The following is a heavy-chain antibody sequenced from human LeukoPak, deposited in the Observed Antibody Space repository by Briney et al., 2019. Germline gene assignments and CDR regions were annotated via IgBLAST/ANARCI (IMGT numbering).Heavy chain of an antibody. D-gene: IGHD3-10*02. Sequence: GGSLRLSCAASGFTCSSYEMNWVRQVPGKGLEWVSYIGSSGSTIYYADSVKGRFTISRDNAKNSLYLQMNSLRAEDTAVYYCAELGITMIGGVWGKGTTVTISS. CDR3: AELGITMIGGV. CDR1: GFTCSSYE. V-gene: IGHV3-48*03. J-gene: IGHJ6*04. CDR2: IGSSGSTI.